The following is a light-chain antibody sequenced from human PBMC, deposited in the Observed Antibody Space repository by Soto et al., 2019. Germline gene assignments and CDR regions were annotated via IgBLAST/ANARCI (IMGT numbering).Light chain of an antibody. CDR2: WAS. Sequence: DIVLTQSPDSLAASLGERATINCKSSRSVLYDSNNKNYLAWYQQKPGQPPKLLIYWASMRESGVPDRFSGSGSGTDFTLTITSLQAEDVAVYYCQQYYSLPLTFGGGTKVDIK. CDR3: QQYYSLPLT. V-gene: IGKV4-1*01. CDR1: RSVLYDSNNKNY. J-gene: IGKJ4*01.